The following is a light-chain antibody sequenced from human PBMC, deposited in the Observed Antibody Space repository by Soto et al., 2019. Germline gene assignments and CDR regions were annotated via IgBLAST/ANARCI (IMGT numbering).Light chain of an antibody. CDR1: QSVSSTS. J-gene: IGKJ5*01. Sequence: VVLTQSPATLSLSPGEGVNIXCLASQSVSSTSVAWYQQEPGQKPRLLIYGASSRAHGNPDRISGGGSVTHFTRTISRLEPEDFAVYYGQHYVTSSITFGQGTRLEIK. V-gene: IGKV3-20*01. CDR2: GAS. CDR3: QHYVTSSIT.